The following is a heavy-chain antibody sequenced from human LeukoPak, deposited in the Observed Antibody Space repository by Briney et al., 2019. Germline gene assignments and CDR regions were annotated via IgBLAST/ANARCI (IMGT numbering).Heavy chain of an antibody. J-gene: IGHJ4*02. V-gene: IGHV3-21*05. CDR2: ITGTSGDI. Sequence: GGSLRLSCAASGFTFGAYSLSWVRQAPGKGLEWVSFITGTSGDILYADSVKGRFTVSRDNAKNTLYLQMDSLTAEDTAVYFCARVAGHYFDYWGQGSLVTVSS. CDR3: ARVAGHYFDY. D-gene: IGHD3-10*01. CDR1: GFTFGAYS.